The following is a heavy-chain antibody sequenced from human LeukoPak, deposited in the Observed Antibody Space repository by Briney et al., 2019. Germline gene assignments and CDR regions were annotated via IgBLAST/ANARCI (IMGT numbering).Heavy chain of an antibody. CDR1: GFTFGSYA. V-gene: IGHV3-23*01. Sequence: PGGSLRLSCAGSGFTFGSYALTWVRQAPGKGLEWVSGISGSGGSTYYADSVKGRFTISRDNSKNTLYLQMNSLRAEDTAVYYCAKGTEFLKSRVAFDIWGQGTMVTVSS. CDR3: AKGTEFLKSRVAFDI. CDR2: ISGSGGST. D-gene: IGHD3-3*01. J-gene: IGHJ3*02.